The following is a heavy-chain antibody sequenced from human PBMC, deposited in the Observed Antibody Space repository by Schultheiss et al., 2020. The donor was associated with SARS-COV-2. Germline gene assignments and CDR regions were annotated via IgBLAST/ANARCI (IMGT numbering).Heavy chain of an antibody. CDR1: GGTFSSYA. Sequence: ASVKVSCKASGGTFSSYAINWVRQATGQGLEWMGWMNPNSGNRGYAQKLQGRVTMTTDTSTSTAYMELRSLRSDDTTVYYCARDHPLSRRDGYNYVGDFDYWGQGTLVTVSS. V-gene: IGHV1-8*02. CDR3: ARDHPLSRRDGYNYVGDFDY. J-gene: IGHJ4*02. D-gene: IGHD5-24*01. CDR2: MNPNSGNR.